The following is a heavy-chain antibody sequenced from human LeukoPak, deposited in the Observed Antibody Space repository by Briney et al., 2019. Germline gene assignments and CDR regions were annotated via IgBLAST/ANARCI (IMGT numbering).Heavy chain of an antibody. CDR3: AKDLIVVVNTGAFDI. CDR2: ISYDGSNK. Sequence: GRSLRLSCAASGFTFSSYGMHWVRQAPGKGLEWEAVISYDGSNKYYADSVKGRFTISRDNSKNTLYLQMNSLRAEDTAVYYCAKDLIVVVNTGAFDIWGQGTVVTVSS. CDR1: GFTFSSYG. D-gene: IGHD2-21*01. V-gene: IGHV3-30*18. J-gene: IGHJ3*02.